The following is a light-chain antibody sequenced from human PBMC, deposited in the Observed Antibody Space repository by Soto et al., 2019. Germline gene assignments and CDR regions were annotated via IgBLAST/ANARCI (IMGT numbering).Light chain of an antibody. CDR2: AAS. CDR1: QDIGRR. CDR3: LQVYSFPRT. V-gene: IGKV1-12*01. Sequence: DIQMTQSPSSASASIGDRVTITCRASQDIGRRLAWFQQKPGKAPKYLIQAASSLQGGVPSTFSGSGSGTDFTLTINTLHPEDFATYYCLQVYSFPRTFGQGTKVDIK. J-gene: IGKJ1*01.